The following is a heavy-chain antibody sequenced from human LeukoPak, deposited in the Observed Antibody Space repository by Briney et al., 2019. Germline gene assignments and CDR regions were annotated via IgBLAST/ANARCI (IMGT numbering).Heavy chain of an antibody. D-gene: IGHD3-22*01. CDR1: GGSISSSSYY. CDR3: ARGDSSGYDYRDYFDY. Sequence: SETLSLTCTVSGGSISSSSYYWGWIRQPPGKGLEWIGSIYYSGSTYYNPSLKSRVTISVDTSKNQFSLNLSSVTAADTAVYYCARGDSSGYDYRDYFDYWAQGTLVTVSS. CDR2: IYYSGST. V-gene: IGHV4-39*07. J-gene: IGHJ4*02.